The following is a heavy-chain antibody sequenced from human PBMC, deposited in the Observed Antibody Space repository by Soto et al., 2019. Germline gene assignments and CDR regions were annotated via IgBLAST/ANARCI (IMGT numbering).Heavy chain of an antibody. CDR1: GFTFNDFE. CDR3: ARGFGRFNY. V-gene: IGHV3-48*03. D-gene: IGHD3-10*01. CDR2: IDGSGATK. Sequence: EVQLLESGGGLVQPGGSLRLSCGVSGFTFNDFEMNWVRQAPGKGPEWLAYIDGSGATKKYADPVRGRFTISRDNPNNSLFLQMSSLSTADTAIYYCARGFGRFNYWGQGTLVSVSS. J-gene: IGHJ4*02.